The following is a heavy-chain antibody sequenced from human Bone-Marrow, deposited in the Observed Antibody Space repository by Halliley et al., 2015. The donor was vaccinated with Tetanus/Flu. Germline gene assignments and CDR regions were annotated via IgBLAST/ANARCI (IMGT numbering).Heavy chain of an antibody. Sequence: SLRLSCAASGFSFNSYAMNWVRQSPGKGLEWVSVISGSGDNTYYADSVKGRFTISRDNSRNTLYLQMNSLRAEDTALYFCARGGSRGYTYGVTDFWGQGTLVTVSS. D-gene: IGHD5-18*01. V-gene: IGHV3-23*01. CDR3: ARGGSRGYTYGVTDF. CDR1: GFSFNSYA. J-gene: IGHJ4*02. CDR2: ISGSGDNT.